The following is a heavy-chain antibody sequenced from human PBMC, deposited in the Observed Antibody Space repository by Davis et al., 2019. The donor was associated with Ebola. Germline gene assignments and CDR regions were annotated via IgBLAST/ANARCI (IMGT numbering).Heavy chain of an antibody. CDR2: IDPSGGGT. D-gene: IGHD2-2*01. CDR1: RYTFTNHY. J-gene: IGHJ6*02. V-gene: IGHV1-46*01. Sequence: ASVKVSCKASRYTFTNHYMHWVRQAPGEGLEWMGIIDPSGGGTSYAQKFQGRVTMTRDTSTSTVYMELNSLRSEDTAVYYCARDVGFCSSANCLRIGAYGMDVWGQGTTVTVSS. CDR3: ARDVGFCSSANCLRIGAYGMDV.